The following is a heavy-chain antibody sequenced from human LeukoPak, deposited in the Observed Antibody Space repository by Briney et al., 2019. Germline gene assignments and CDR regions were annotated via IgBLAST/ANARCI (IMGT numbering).Heavy chain of an antibody. Sequence: GGSLRLSCVASGFTFSSHWMSWVRQAPEKGLEWVANIRQDGNEKYYVDSAKGRFTISRDNAKNSLYLQMNSLRAEDTAVYYCARIGIAVVTPYFEYWGQGTLVTVSS. CDR2: IRQDGNEK. CDR3: ARIGIAVVTPYFEY. D-gene: IGHD2-21*02. J-gene: IGHJ4*02. V-gene: IGHV3-7*03. CDR1: GFTFSSHW.